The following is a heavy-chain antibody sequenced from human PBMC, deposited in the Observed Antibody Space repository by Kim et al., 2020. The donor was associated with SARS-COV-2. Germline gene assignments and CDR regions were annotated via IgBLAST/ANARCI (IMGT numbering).Heavy chain of an antibody. CDR1: GGSLSSSSYY. D-gene: IGHD6-19*01. CDR2: AYYIGNT. Sequence: SETLSLTCTVSGGSLSSSSYYWGWIRQPPGKGLEWIGTAYYIGNTYYNPSLKSRVTISVDTSKNQFSLKLGSVTAADTAVYYCARHKRYSSGWYVAFYSYYMDVWGKGTTVTVSS. CDR3: ARHKRYSSGWYVAFYSYYMDV. V-gene: IGHV4-39*01. J-gene: IGHJ6*03.